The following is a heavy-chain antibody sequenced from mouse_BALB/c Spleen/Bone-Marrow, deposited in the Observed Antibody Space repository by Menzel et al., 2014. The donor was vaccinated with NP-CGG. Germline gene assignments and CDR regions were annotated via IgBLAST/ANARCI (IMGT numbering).Heavy chain of an antibody. V-gene: IGHV14-3*02. D-gene: IGHD1-3*01. Sequence: EVQLQQSGAELVKPGASVKLSCTASGFNIKDTYIHWVKPRPEQGLEWIGRIDPANGNTKYDPKFQGKATITADTSSNSAYLQLSSLTSEDTAVYYCAKYNYGLYFDVWGAGTTVTVSS. CDR3: AKYNYGLYFDV. CDR1: GFNIKDTY. CDR2: IDPANGNT. J-gene: IGHJ1*01.